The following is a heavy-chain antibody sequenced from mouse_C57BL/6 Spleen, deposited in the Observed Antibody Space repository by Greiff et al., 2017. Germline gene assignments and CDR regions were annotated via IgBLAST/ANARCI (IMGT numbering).Heavy chain of an antibody. Sequence: VQLQQPGAELVMPGASVKLSCKASGYTFTSYWMHWVKQRPGQGLEWIGEIDPSDSYTNYNQKFKGKSTLPVDKSSSTAYMQLSSLTSEDSAVYYCARTGSSYLYFDVWGTGTTVTVSS. J-gene: IGHJ1*03. D-gene: IGHD1-1*01. CDR2: IDPSDSYT. CDR3: ARTGSSYLYFDV. V-gene: IGHV1-69*01. CDR1: GYTFTSYW.